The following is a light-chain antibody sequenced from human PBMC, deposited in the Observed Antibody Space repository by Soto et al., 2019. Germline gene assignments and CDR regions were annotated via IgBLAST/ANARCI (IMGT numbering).Light chain of an antibody. J-gene: IGLJ1*01. CDR1: SSDVGAYNS. Sequence: QSALAQPASVSGSPGQSVTISCTWTSSDVGAYNSVSWYQQHPDKAPQLMIYKGTQRPSGVSNRFSGSTSGNAASLTISGIQAGDEADYFCCSSAPESTYVFGTGTKLNVL. V-gene: IGLV2-23*01. CDR3: CSSAPESTYV. CDR2: KGT.